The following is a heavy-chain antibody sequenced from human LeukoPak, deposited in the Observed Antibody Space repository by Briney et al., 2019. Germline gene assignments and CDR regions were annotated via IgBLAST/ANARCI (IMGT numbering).Heavy chain of an antibody. D-gene: IGHD3-22*01. V-gene: IGHV3-21*01. CDR1: GFTFSSYS. CDR3: ARDHDYDSSSYWGY. CDR2: ISSSSSYI. Sequence: GGSLRLSCAASGFTFSSYSMNWVRQAPGKGLEWVSSISSSSSYIYYADSVKGRFTISRDNAKKSVYLQMNSLRAEDTAVYYCARDHDYDSSSYWGYWGQGTLVTVSS. J-gene: IGHJ4*02.